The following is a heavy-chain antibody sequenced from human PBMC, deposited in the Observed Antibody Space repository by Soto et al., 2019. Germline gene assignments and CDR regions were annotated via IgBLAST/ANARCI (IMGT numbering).Heavy chain of an antibody. J-gene: IGHJ4*02. D-gene: IGHD5-18*01. Sequence: SETLSLTCTVSGGSISSYYWSWIRQPPGKGLEWIGYIYYSGSTNYNPSLKSRVTISVDTSKNQFSLKLSSLTAADTAVYYCARDQDGYSYGHWGQGTLVTVSS. CDR3: ARDQDGYSYGH. CDR2: IYYSGST. CDR1: GGSISSYY. V-gene: IGHV4-59*01.